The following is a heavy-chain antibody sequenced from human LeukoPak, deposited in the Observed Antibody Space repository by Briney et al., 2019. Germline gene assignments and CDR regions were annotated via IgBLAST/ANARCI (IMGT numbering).Heavy chain of an antibody. Sequence: GGFLRLSCAASGFTFSSYAMHWVRQAPGKGLEWVAVISYDGSNKYYADSVKGRFTISRDNSKNTLYLQMNSLRAEDTAVYYCARAIFSSTSCLDYWGQGTLVTVSS. V-gene: IGHV3-30-3*01. CDR1: GFTFSSYA. D-gene: IGHD2-2*01. CDR3: ARAIFSSTSCLDY. J-gene: IGHJ4*02. CDR2: ISYDGSNK.